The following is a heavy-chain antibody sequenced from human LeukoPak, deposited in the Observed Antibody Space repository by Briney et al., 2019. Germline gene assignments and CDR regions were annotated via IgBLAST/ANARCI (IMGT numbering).Heavy chain of an antibody. CDR1: GFTFDDYS. Sequence: GGSLKLSCAASGFTFDDYSMHWVRQAPGKGLEWVSLISGVGGSTYYADSVKGRFTISRDNSKNSLYLQMNSLRTEDTALYCCAKDIFPTYYDFWSGWLDYWGQGTLVTVSS. CDR2: ISGVGGST. V-gene: IGHV3-43*02. D-gene: IGHD3-3*01. CDR3: AKDIFPTYYDFWSGWLDY. J-gene: IGHJ4*02.